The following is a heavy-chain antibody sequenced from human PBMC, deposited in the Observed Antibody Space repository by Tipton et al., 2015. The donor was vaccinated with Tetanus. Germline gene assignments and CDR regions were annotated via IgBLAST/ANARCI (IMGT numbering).Heavy chain of an antibody. CDR3: ASGSSIRHGLDV. J-gene: IGHJ6*02. CDR2: TTTYTAKR. D-gene: IGHD2-2*01. V-gene: IGHV1-18*01. Sequence: QSGPEVKKPGASVRVSCKASGYTFSTHGISWVRQAPGQGLEWMGWTTTYTAKRVYAQKFQDRLTMTTDMSTNTAYMELRSLRSDDTAVYYCASGSSIRHGLDVWGHGTSVTVSS. CDR1: GYTFSTHG.